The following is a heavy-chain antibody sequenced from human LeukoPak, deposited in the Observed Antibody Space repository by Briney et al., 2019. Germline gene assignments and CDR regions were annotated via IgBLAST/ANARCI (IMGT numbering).Heavy chain of an antibody. V-gene: IGHV3-23*01. CDR3: AKGTMDGGQYYYDSS. Sequence: GGSLRLPCAASGFTFSSYAMSWVRQAPGKGLEWVSAISTSGGTTYYADSVKGRFTISRDNSKSTLYLQMNSLRAEDTAVYYCAKGTMDGGQYYYDSSGGQGTLVSVSS. CDR2: ISTSGGTT. D-gene: IGHD3-22*01. J-gene: IGHJ4*02. CDR1: GFTFSSYA.